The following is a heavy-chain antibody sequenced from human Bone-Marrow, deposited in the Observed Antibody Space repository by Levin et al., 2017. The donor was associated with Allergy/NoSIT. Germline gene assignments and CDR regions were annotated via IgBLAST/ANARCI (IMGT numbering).Heavy chain of an antibody. Sequence: GGSLRLSCKASGYTFTSYGISWVRQAPGQGLEWMGWISAYNGNTNYAQKLQGRVTMTTDTSTSTAYMELRSLRSDDTAVYYCARDHHAPHTRTSGWAPDYWGQGTLVTVSS. D-gene: IGHD6-19*01. CDR3: ARDHHAPHTRTSGWAPDY. V-gene: IGHV1-18*01. J-gene: IGHJ4*02. CDR2: ISAYNGNT. CDR1: GYTFTSYG.